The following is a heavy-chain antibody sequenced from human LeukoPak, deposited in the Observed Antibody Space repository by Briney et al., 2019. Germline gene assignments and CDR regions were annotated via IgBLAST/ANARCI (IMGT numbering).Heavy chain of an antibody. CDR3: AKGRPEDV. J-gene: IGHJ6*04. V-gene: IGHV3-23*01. CDR2: SGTSGDT. CDR1: GFTFSSYA. Sequence: PGGSLRLSCAASGFTFSSYAMSWVRQAPGKGLEWASLSGTSGDTYYADSVRGRFTISRDNSKNTLYLQMNSLRTEDTAIYYCAKGRPEDVWGKGTTVTVSS.